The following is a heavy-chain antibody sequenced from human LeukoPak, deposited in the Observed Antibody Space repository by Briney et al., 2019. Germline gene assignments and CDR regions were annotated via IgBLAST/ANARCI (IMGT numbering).Heavy chain of an antibody. D-gene: IGHD2/OR15-2a*01. CDR3: ARSFGLDY. V-gene: IGHV3-23*01. CDR2: ISSGAVST. Sequence: GGSLRLSCAASGFTFSTYVVNWVRQAPGKGLEWVSGISSGAVSTYYADSVKGRFTISRDNSKATLFLQMNSLRVDDSAVYYCARSFGLDYWGQGALVTVSS. J-gene: IGHJ4*02. CDR1: GFTFSTYV.